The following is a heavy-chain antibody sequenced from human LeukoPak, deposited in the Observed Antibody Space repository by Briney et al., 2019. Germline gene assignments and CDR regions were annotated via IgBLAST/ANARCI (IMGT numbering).Heavy chain of an antibody. CDR1: GFTFSSHA. CDR2: ISSDGSYK. CDR3: ARDRVL. Sequence: PGGSLRLSCAASGFTFSSHALHWVRQAPGKGLEWVAVISSDGSYKYYADSVKGRFTISRDNSKNTLYLQMNSLRAEDTAVYYCARDRVLWGQGTLVTVSS. D-gene: IGHD2-8*01. J-gene: IGHJ4*02. V-gene: IGHV3-30*04.